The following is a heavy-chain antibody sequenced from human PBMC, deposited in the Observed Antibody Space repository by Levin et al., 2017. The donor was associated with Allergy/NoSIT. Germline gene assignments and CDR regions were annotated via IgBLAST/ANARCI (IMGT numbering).Heavy chain of an antibody. CDR3: ARDRLFGYPGAGSLTLRDVDDY. D-gene: IGHD3-10*01. J-gene: IGHJ4*02. CDR1: GFTFSSYG. Sequence: GGSLRLSCAASGFTFSSYGMHWVRQAPGNGLEWVAVISYDGSSKYYTHSVRGRFTISRDNSRNTLYLQMNSLRPEDTAGYHCARDRLFGYPGAGSLTLRDVDDYWGQGTLVTVSS. CDR2: ISYDGSSK. V-gene: IGHV3-30-3*01.